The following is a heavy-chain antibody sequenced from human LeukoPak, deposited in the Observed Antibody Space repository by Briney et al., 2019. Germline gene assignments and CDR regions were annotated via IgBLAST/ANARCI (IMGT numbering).Heavy chain of an antibody. V-gene: IGHV4-4*09. CDR1: GGSISSYY. Sequence: SETLSLTCTVSGGSISSYYWSWIRQPPGKGLEWIEYIYTSGSTNYNPSLKSRVTISVDTSKNQFSLKLSSVTAADTAVYYCARHRRNVGGFDYWGQGTLVTVSS. CDR2: IYTSGST. CDR3: ARHRRNVGGFDY. D-gene: IGHD3-16*01. J-gene: IGHJ4*02.